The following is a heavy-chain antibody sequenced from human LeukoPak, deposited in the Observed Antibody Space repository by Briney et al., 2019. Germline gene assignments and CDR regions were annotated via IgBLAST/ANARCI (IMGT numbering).Heavy chain of an antibody. D-gene: IGHD1-26*01. CDR1: GFTFSSYA. CDR2: ISGSGGST. CDR3: ARVGWEAPPRAGAFDI. Sequence: GGSLRLSCAASGFTFSSYAMSWVRQAPGKGLEWVSAISGSGGSTYYADSVKGRFTISRDNSKNTLYLQMNSLRAEDTAVYYCARVGWEAPPRAGAFDIWGQGTMVTVSS. J-gene: IGHJ3*02. V-gene: IGHV3-23*01.